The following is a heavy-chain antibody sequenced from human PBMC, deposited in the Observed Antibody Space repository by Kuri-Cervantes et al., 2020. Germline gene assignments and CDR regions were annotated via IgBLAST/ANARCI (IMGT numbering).Heavy chain of an antibody. CDR3: ARFMYYYDSPDY. CDR2: INHSGST. J-gene: IGHJ4*02. Sequence: SETLSLTCAVYGGSFSGYYWSWIRQPPGKGLEWIGEINHSGSTNYNPSLKSRVTISVDTSKNQFSLNMSAVTAADTAMYYCARFMYYYDSPDYWGQGALVTVSS. CDR1: GGSFSGYY. V-gene: IGHV4-34*01. D-gene: IGHD3-22*01.